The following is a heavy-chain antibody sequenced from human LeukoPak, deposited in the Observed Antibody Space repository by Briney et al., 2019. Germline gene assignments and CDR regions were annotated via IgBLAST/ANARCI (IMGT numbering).Heavy chain of an antibody. J-gene: IGHJ4*02. D-gene: IGHD3-22*01. V-gene: IGHV1-8*01. CDR3: ARGHPYYYDPLRYFDY. Sequence: ASVKVSCKASGYTFTSYDINWVRQATGQGLEWMGWMNPNSGNTGYAQKFQGRVTMTRNTSISTAYMELSSLRSEDTAVYYCARGHPYYYDPLRYFDYWGQGTLVTVSS. CDR1: GYTFTSYD. CDR2: MNPNSGNT.